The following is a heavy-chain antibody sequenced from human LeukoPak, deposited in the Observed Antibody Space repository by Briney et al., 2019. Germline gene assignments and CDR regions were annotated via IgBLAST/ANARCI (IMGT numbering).Heavy chain of an antibody. Sequence: GGSLRLSCAASGFTFRSYTMSWVRQAPGGGLEWVSAIDGLGYSTYYVDSENGRFTISRDNSQNTLYLEMNSLTAEDTAAYYCAKELRSHTGWPFDYWGQGALVTVSS. D-gene: IGHD6-19*01. CDR1: GFTFRSYT. J-gene: IGHJ4*02. CDR3: AKELRSHTGWPFDY. CDR2: IDGLGYST. V-gene: IGHV3-23*01.